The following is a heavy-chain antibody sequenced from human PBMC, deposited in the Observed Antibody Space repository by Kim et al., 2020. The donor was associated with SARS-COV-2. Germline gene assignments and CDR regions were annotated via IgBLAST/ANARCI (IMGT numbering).Heavy chain of an antibody. V-gene: IGHV1-2*06. CDR2: INPNSGDT. J-gene: IGHJ4*02. CDR3: ARLIVAAGEAY. D-gene: IGHD3-22*01. CDR1: GYTFTGHY. Sequence: ASVKVSCRASGYTFTGHYMHWVRQAPGQGLEWMGRINPNSGDTNYAQKFQGRVTMTRDTSISTAYMELSRLRSDDTAVYYCARLIVAAGEAYWGQGTLVTVSS.